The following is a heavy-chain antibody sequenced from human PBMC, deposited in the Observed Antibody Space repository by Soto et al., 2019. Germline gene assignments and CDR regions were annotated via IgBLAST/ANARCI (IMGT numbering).Heavy chain of an antibody. Sequence: EVQLVESGGGLVKPGGSLRLSCAASGFTFSNAWMSWVRQAPGKGLEWVGRIKSKTDGGTTDYAAPVKGRFTISRDDSKNTLYLQMNSLKTEDTAVYYCTRGSRFYDRWDWGQGTLVTVSS. V-gene: IGHV3-15*01. CDR2: IKSKTDGGTT. D-gene: IGHD3-22*01. J-gene: IGHJ4*02. CDR3: TRGSRFYDRWD. CDR1: GFTFSNAW.